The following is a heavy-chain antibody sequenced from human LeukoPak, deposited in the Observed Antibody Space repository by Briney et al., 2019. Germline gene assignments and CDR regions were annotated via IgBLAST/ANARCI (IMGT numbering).Heavy chain of an antibody. J-gene: IGHJ6*02. Sequence: GGSLRLSCAASGFTFSSYWMNWVRQAPGKGLVWVSRIASDGSSTTYADSVKGRFSISRDNAKNTLYLQMNSLRVEDTAVYYCARAMGYYGMDVWGQGTTVTVSS. CDR3: ARAMGYYGMDV. CDR2: IASDGSST. CDR1: GFTFSSYW. V-gene: IGHV3-74*01. D-gene: IGHD2-8*01.